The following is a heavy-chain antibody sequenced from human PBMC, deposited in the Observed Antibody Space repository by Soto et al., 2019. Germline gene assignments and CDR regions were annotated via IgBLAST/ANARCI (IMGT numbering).Heavy chain of an antibody. D-gene: IGHD3-10*01. CDR2: IRSKANSYAT. V-gene: IGHV3-73*01. CDR3: TRPYYYGSGRQTTGSYYYYMDV. CDR1: GFTISGSA. J-gene: IGHJ6*03. Sequence: GGSLRLSCAASGFTISGSAMHWVRQASGKGLEWVGRIRSKANSYATAYAASVKGRFTISRDDSKNTAYLQMNSLKTEDTAVYYCTRPYYYGSGRQTTGSYYYYMDVWGKGTTVTVSS.